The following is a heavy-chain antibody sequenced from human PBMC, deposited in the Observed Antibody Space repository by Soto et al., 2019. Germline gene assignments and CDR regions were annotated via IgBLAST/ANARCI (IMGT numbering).Heavy chain of an antibody. D-gene: IGHD2-2*01. V-gene: IGHV1-69*13. J-gene: IGHJ6*02. CDR1: GGTFSSYA. CDR3: ARDIVVVPAAGGEDYYYGMDV. CDR2: IIPIFGTA. Sequence: ASVKVSCKASGGTFSSYAISWVRQAPGQGLEWMGGIIPIFGTANYAQKFQGRVTITADESTSTAYMELSSLRSEDTAVYYCARDIVVVPAAGGEDYYYGMDVWGQGTTVTVSS.